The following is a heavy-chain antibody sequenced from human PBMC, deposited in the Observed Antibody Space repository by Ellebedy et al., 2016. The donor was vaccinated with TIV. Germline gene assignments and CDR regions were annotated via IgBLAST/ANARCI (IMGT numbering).Heavy chain of an antibody. D-gene: IGHD2-2*01. J-gene: IGHJ5*02. Sequence: ASVKVSCKASGYTFTSYYMHWVRQAPGQGLEWMGWINPNSGGTNYAQKFQGRVTVTRDTSISTAYMELSRLRSDDTAVYYCARDPCSSTSCPWSDPWGQGTLVTVSS. V-gene: IGHV1-2*02. CDR3: ARDPCSSTSCPWSDP. CDR1: GYTFTSYY. CDR2: INPNSGGT.